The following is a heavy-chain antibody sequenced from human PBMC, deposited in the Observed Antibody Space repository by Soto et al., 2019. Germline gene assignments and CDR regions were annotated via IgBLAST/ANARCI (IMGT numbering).Heavy chain of an antibody. CDR2: IIPIFGTA. J-gene: IGHJ4*02. V-gene: IGHV1-69*12. Sequence: QVQLVQSGAEVKKPGSSVKVSCKASGGTFSSYAISWVRQAPGQGLEWMGGIIPIFGTANYAQKFQGRVTIXAXVSTSTAYMELSSLRSEDTAVYYCAREGSSSFYFDYWGQGTLVTVSS. CDR3: AREGSSSFYFDY. D-gene: IGHD1-26*01. CDR1: GGTFSSYA.